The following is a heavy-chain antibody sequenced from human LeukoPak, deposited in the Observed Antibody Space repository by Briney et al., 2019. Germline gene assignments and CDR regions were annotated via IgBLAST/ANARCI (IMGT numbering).Heavy chain of an antibody. CDR3: ARHTRYYAILTGYYLGSWFDP. CDR2: IYYSGST. D-gene: IGHD3-9*01. V-gene: IGHV4-39*01. J-gene: IGHJ5*02. CDR1: GGSISTSSYY. Sequence: SETLSLTCTVSGGSISTSSYYWGWIRQPPGKGLEWIGSIYYSGSTYYNPSLKSRVTISVDTSMNQFSLKLSSVTAADTAVYYCARHTRYYAILTGYYLGSWFDPWGQGTLVTVSS.